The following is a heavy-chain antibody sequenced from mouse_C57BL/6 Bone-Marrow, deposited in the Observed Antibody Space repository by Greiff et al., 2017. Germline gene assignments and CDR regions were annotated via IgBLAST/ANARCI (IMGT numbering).Heavy chain of an antibody. CDR2: IYPRSGNT. CDR1: GYTFTSSG. D-gene: IGHD1-1*01. Sequence: VQLQQSGAELARPGASVKLSCKASGYTFTSSGISWVKQRTGQGLEWIGEIYPRSGNTYYNAKFKGKATMTADKSSSTAYMQLRSLTSEDAAVYCCARGLYGSCAGAYWGQGTLVTVSA. CDR3: ARGLYGSCAGAY. V-gene: IGHV1-81*01. J-gene: IGHJ3*01.